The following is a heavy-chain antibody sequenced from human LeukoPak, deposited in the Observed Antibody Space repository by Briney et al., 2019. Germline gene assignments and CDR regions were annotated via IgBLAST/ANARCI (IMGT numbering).Heavy chain of an antibody. CDR3: ARGDYGDGGWLFDYYYYMDV. Sequence: SETLSLTCAVYGGSFSGYYWSWIRQPPGKGLEWIGEINHSGSTNYNPSLKSRVTISVDTSKNQFSLKLSSVTAADTAVYYCARGDYGDGGWLFDYYYYMDVWGKGTTVTVSS. CDR2: INHSGST. CDR1: GGSFSGYY. D-gene: IGHD4-17*01. V-gene: IGHV4-34*01. J-gene: IGHJ6*03.